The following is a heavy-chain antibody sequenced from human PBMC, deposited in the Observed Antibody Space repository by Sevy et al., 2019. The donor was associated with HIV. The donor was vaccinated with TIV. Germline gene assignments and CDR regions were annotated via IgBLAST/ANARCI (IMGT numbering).Heavy chain of an antibody. J-gene: IGHJ5*02. CDR1: GGSISSYY. CDR2: IYYSGST. V-gene: IGHV4-59*01. Sequence: SETLSLTCTVSGGSISSYYWSWIRQPPGKGLEWIGYIYYSGSTNYNPSLKSRVTISVDTSKNQFSLKLSSVTAADTAVYYCARGRKWFDPWGQGTLVTVSS. CDR3: ARGRKWFDP.